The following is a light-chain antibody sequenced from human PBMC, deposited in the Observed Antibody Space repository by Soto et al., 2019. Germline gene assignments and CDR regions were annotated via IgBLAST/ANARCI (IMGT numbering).Light chain of an antibody. V-gene: IGKV1-5*01. J-gene: IGKJ1*01. CDR1: QSISRS. CDR3: QHYNSYGT. Sequence: DIQMTQSPSTLSASVGDRVTITCRASQSISRSLAWYQHQPGKAPKLLIYDASSLESGVPSRFSGIGSGTEFTLSISSLQPEDFATYYCQHYNSYGTFGQGTKVDIK. CDR2: DAS.